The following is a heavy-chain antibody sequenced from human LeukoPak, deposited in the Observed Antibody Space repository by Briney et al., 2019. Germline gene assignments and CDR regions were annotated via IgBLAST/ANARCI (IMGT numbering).Heavy chain of an antibody. V-gene: IGHV3-7*03. CDR1: GFTFSSYW. CDR3: ARKQYCSSTSCYIAEYFQH. CDR2: IKQDGSEK. J-gene: IGHJ1*01. Sequence: GGSLRLSCAASGFTFSSYWMSWVRQAPGKGLEWVANIKQDGSEKYYVDSVKGRFTTSRDNAKNSLYLQMNSLRAEDTAVYYCARKQYCSSTSCYIAEYFQHWSQGTLVTVSS. D-gene: IGHD2-2*02.